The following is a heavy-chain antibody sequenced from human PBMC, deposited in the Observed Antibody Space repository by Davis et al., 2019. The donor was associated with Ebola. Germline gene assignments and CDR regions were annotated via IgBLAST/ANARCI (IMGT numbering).Heavy chain of an antibody. V-gene: IGHV4-4*02. D-gene: IGHD3-3*01. CDR3: ARGPLRFLEWLPPHNWFDP. CDR1: GGSISSSNW. CDR2: IYHSGST. Sequence: SETLSLTCAVSGGSISSSNWWSWVRQPPGKGLEWIGEIYHSGSTNYNPSLKSRVTISVDKSKNQFSLKLSSVTAADTAVYYCARGPLRFLEWLPPHNWFDPWGQGTLVTVSS. J-gene: IGHJ5*02.